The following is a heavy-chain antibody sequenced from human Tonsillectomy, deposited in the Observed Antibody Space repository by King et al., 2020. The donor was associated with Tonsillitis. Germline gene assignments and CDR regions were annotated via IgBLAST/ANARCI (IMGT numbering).Heavy chain of an antibody. D-gene: IGHD3-9*01. V-gene: IGHV4-59*01. Sequence: VQLQESGPGLVKPSETLSLTCTVFGGSISSYYWSWIRQPPGKGLEWIGYIYYSGSTNYNPSLKSRVTISVDTSKNQFSLKLSSVTAADTAVYYCARVNRYYDILQWFDPWGQGTLVTVSS. CDR2: IYYSGST. CDR3: ARVNRYYDILQWFDP. J-gene: IGHJ5*02. CDR1: GGSISSYY.